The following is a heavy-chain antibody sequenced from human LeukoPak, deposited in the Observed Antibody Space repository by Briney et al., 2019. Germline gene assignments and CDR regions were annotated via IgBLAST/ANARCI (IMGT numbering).Heavy chain of an antibody. V-gene: IGHV3-74*01. D-gene: IGHD5-12*01. Sequence: PGGSLRLSCAASGFTFSSYWMHWVRQAPGKGLVWVSRVNTDGSSTKYADSVKGRFTISRDNAKNTLYLQMNSLRAEDTAVYYCARAPRGYSGYDGPGYYYYGMDVWGKGTTVTVSS. CDR3: ARAPRGYSGYDGPGYYYYGMDV. CDR2: VNTDGSST. J-gene: IGHJ6*04. CDR1: GFTFSSYW.